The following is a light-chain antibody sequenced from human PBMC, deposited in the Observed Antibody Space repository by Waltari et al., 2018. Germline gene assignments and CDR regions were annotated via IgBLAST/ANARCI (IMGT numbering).Light chain of an antibody. CDR1: QSVNSY. CDR3: QQRSNSWT. Sequence: DIVLTQSPATLSLSPGHRATLPCRASQSVNSYLAWYQQKPGQAPSLLIYDASNRATGIPARFSGSGSGTDFTLTISSLEPEDFAVYYCQQRSNSWTFGQGTKVEIK. J-gene: IGKJ1*01. V-gene: IGKV3-11*01. CDR2: DAS.